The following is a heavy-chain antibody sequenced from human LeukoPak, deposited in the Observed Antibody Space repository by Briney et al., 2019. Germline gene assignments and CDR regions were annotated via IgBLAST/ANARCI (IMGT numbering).Heavy chain of an antibody. CDR3: ARDGYLGYCRGGSCPDFDY. D-gene: IGHD2-15*01. J-gene: IGHJ4*02. V-gene: IGHV3-7*01. CDR2: IKQEGSEK. Sequence: TGGSLRLSCAAPGFTFSSYWMSWLRQAPGKGVEGGGSIKQEGSEKYYVDSVKGRFTISRDNAKNSLYLQMNSLRAEDTAVYYCARDGYLGYCRGGSCPDFDYWGQGILVTV. CDR1: GFTFSSYW.